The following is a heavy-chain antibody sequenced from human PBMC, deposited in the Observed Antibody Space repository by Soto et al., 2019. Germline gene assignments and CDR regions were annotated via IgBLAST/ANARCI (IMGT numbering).Heavy chain of an antibody. V-gene: IGHV3-21*01. D-gene: IGHD6-6*01. Sequence: TGGSLRLSCAASGFTLSTYRMTWVRQAPGKGLEWVSSISSSSYYIHYADSVKGRFTISGDSAKNSVYLQLNSLRAEDTAVYYCAREKEDEGSSSLRVYYGMDAWGQGTTVTVSS. CDR3: AREKEDEGSSSLRVYYGMDA. CDR1: GFTLSTYR. CDR2: ISSSSYYI. J-gene: IGHJ6*02.